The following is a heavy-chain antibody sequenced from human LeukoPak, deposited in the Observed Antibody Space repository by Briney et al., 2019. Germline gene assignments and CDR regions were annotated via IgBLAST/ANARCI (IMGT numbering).Heavy chain of an antibody. CDR2: IYTSAST. CDR1: GGSISSYY. CDR3: ARIVVVTAADPSDAFDI. D-gene: IGHD2-21*02. Sequence: SETLSLTCTVSGGSISSYYWSWIRQPAGKGLEWIGRIYTSASTNYNPSLKSRVTMSVDTSKNQFSLKLSSANAADTAVYSCARIVVVTAADPSDAFDIWGQGTRVTVSS. J-gene: IGHJ3*02. V-gene: IGHV4-4*07.